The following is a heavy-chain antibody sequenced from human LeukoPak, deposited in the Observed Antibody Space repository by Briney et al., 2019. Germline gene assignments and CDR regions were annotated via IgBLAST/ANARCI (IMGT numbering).Heavy chain of an antibody. CDR2: ISGSGGNT. J-gene: IGHJ5*02. CDR1: GFTFSNYG. V-gene: IGHV3-23*01. D-gene: IGHD3-10*01. CDR3: VKSGGGQFDP. Sequence: GGSLRLPCAASGFTFSNYGMSWVRQAPGKGLEWVSAISGSGGNTYYAGSVKGRFTISRDNSKNTLYLQMNSLRAEDTAVYYCVKSGGGQFDPWGQGTLVTVSS.